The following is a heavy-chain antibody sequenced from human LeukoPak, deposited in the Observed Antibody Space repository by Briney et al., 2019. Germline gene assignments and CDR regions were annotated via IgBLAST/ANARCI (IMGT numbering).Heavy chain of an antibody. Sequence: SETLSPTCTVSGGSISSYYWSWIRQPPGKGLEWIGYIYYSGSTNYNPSLKSRVTISVDTSKNQFSLKLSSVTAADTAVYYCARGNPLDLGYWGQGTLVTVSS. CDR1: GGSISSYY. D-gene: IGHD2-2*03. J-gene: IGHJ4*02. V-gene: IGHV4-59*01. CDR2: IYYSGST. CDR3: ARGNPLDLGY.